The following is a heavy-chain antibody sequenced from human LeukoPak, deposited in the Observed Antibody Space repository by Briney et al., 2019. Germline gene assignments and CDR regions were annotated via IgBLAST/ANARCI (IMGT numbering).Heavy chain of an antibody. CDR2: IYYSGST. CDR1: GGSISSGDYY. D-gene: IGHD3-3*01. Sequence: SQTLSLTCTVSGGSISSGDYYWSWIRQPPGKGLEWIGYIYYSGSTYYNPSLKSRVTISVDTSKNQFSLKLSPVTAADTAVYYCARGTYDFWSGSLWGYYYYYMDVWGKGTTVTVSS. J-gene: IGHJ6*03. V-gene: IGHV4-30-4*08. CDR3: ARGTYDFWSGSLWGYYYYYMDV.